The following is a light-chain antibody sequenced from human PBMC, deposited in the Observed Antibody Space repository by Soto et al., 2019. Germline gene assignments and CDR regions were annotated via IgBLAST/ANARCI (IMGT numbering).Light chain of an antibody. V-gene: IGKV3-11*01. Sequence: EIVLTQSPATLSLSPGERATLSCRASQSVSSYLAWYQQKPGQAPRLLIYDASNRATGIPARFSGSGSGTDFTLTIRSLEPEDFAFYYCQQRSNWYTFCQGTKLEIK. CDR2: DAS. J-gene: IGKJ2*01. CDR1: QSVSSY. CDR3: QQRSNWYT.